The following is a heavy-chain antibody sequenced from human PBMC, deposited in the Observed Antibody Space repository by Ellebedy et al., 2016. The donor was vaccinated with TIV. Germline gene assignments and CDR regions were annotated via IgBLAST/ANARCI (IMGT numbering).Heavy chain of an antibody. Sequence: GESLKISCAASGFTFNNYNMIWVRQAPGKGLEWISYISSDGITTDYADSVKGRFTISRDSSKSTLYLQMNSLRTEDTAVYYCAKDLGRWLQYFDSWGQGTLVTVSS. CDR2: ISSDGITT. J-gene: IGHJ4*02. V-gene: IGHV3-48*01. CDR1: GFTFNNYN. CDR3: AKDLGRWLQYFDS. D-gene: IGHD5-24*01.